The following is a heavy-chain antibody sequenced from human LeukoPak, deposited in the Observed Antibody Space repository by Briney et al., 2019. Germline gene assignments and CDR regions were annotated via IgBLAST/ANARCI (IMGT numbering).Heavy chain of an antibody. V-gene: IGHV4-39*07. CDR1: GGSISSSSYY. Sequence: KTSETLSLTCTVSGGSISSSSYYWGWIRQPPGKGLEWIGSIYYSGSTYYNPSLKSRVTISVDTSKNQFSLKLSSVTAADTAVYYCARDMAVAAGLKPPGYGMDVWGQGTTVTVSS. D-gene: IGHD6-19*01. J-gene: IGHJ6*02. CDR2: IYYSGST. CDR3: ARDMAVAAGLKPPGYGMDV.